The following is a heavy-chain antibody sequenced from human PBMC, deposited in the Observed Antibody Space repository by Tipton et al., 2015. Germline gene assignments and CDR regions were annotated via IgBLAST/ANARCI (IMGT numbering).Heavy chain of an antibody. CDR1: DGSISSYY. CDR2: ISYTDGA. CDR3: ARDLEHGMDV. J-gene: IGHJ6*02. Sequence: LRLSCTVSDGSISSYYWSWIRQPPGKGLEWIGYISYTDGAHYNPALKSRVTISVDTSKNQFSLTLNSVAAADTAVYYCARDLEHGMDVWGHGTTVTVSS. D-gene: IGHD5-24*01. V-gene: IGHV4-59*01.